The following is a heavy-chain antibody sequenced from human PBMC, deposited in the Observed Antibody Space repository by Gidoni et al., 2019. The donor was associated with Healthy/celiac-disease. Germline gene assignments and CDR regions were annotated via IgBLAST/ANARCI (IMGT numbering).Heavy chain of an antibody. V-gene: IGHV3-23*01. CDR2: ISGSGGST. D-gene: IGHD3-3*01. CDR1: GFTFSSYA. J-gene: IGHJ4*02. CDR3: AKDRDFWSGYSVYFDY. Sequence: EVQLLESGGGLVQPGGSLRLSCAASGFTFSSYAMSWVRQAPGKGLEWVSAISGSGGSTYYADAVKGRFTISRDNSKNTLYLQMNSLRAEDTAVYYCAKDRDFWSGYSVYFDYWGQGTLVTVSS.